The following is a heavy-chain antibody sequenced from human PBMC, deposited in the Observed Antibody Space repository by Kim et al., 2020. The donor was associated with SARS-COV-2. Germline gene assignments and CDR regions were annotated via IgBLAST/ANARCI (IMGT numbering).Heavy chain of an antibody. D-gene: IGHD3-10*01. CDR1: GYTFTSYG. CDR3: ARDPGYYGSGSSYGMDV. Sequence: ASVKVSCKASGYTFTSYGISWVRQAPGEGLEWMGWISAYNGNTNYAQKLQGRVTMTTDTSTSTAYMELRSLRSDDTAVYYCARDPGYYGSGSSYGMDVWGQGTTVTVSS. J-gene: IGHJ6*02. CDR2: ISAYNGNT. V-gene: IGHV1-18*01.